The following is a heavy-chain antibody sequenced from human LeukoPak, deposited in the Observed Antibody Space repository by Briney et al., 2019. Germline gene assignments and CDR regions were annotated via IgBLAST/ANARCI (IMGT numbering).Heavy chain of an antibody. CDR2: ISSSSTTI. CDR3: AKGGYSSPNSYFDY. V-gene: IGHV3-48*01. D-gene: IGHD5-18*01. J-gene: IGHJ4*02. CDR1: GFTFSSYS. Sequence: GGSLRLSCAASGFTFSSYSMNWVRQAPGKGLEWVSFISSSSTTIYYADSVKGRLTISRDNSKSALYLQMNSLRAEDTAVYYCAKGGYSSPNSYFDYWGQGTLVSVSS.